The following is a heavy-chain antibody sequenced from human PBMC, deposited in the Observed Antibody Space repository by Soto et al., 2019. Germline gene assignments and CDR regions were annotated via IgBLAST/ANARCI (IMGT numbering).Heavy chain of an antibody. V-gene: IGHV3-23*01. CDR3: EKGPRAAGPVAAYYMDV. D-gene: IGHD6-13*01. CDR2: ISGSGGST. CDR1: GFTFSSYA. Sequence: EVQLLESGGGLVQPGGSLRLSCAASGFTFSSYAMSWVRQAPGKGLEWVSAISGSGGSTYYADSVKGRFTISRDNSKNTLYLQMNSLRAEDTAVYYCEKGPRAAGPVAAYYMDVWGKGTTVTVSS. J-gene: IGHJ6*03.